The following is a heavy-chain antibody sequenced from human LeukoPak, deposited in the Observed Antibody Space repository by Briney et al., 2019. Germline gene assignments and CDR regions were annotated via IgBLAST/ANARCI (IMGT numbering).Heavy chain of an antibody. CDR2: NYHSGSP. V-gene: IGHV4-4*02. D-gene: IGHD2-15*01. CDR3: ARDGGYCSGGSCYEGSYYYYGMDV. J-gene: IGHJ6*02. CDR1: GGSISSSNW. Sequence: SETLSLTFAVSGGSISSSNWWRWVRQPPGKGLEWIGENYHSGSPTYNPSLRSRVTISVDKSKNQFSLKLSSVTAADTAVYYCARDGGYCSGGSCYEGSYYYYGMDVWGQGTTVTVSS.